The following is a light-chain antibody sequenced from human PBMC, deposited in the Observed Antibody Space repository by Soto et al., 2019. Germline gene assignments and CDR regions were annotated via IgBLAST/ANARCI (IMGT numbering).Light chain of an antibody. J-gene: IGLJ2*01. CDR2: SNS. Sequence: QSVLTQPPSASGTPGQRVTISCSGSSSNIGSNTVNWYQHLPGAAPKLLIYSNSQRPSGVPDRFSGSKSGTSASLAISGLQSEDESDYYRAAWDDSLNGVVFGGGTQLTVL. V-gene: IGLV1-44*01. CDR3: AAWDDSLNGVV. CDR1: SSNIGSNT.